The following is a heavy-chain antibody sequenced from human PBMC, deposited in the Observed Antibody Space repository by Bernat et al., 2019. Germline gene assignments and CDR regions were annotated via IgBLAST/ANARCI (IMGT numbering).Heavy chain of an antibody. CDR3: TKNRGTSSGSSDY. D-gene: IGHD3-22*01. J-gene: IGHJ4*02. CDR1: GFTFSRYA. Sequence: EVQLLESGGGFVQPGGSLRLSCTASGFTFSRYAMSWVRQAPGKGLAWFSIISAGGSSTFYSDSVKGRFTISRDKSKNTLYLQMNSLRAGDTAVYYCTKNRGTSSGSSDYWGQGSLVTVSS. V-gene: IGHV3-23*01. CDR2: ISAGGSST.